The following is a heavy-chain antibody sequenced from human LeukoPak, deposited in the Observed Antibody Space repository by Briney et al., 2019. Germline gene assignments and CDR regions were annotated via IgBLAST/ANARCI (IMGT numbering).Heavy chain of an antibody. CDR1: GFTFSSYE. CDR2: ISSSGSTI. J-gene: IGHJ6*04. CDR3: ARDGGGYCSGGSCYSVSYYGMDV. Sequence: PGGSLRLSCAASGFTFSSYEMNWVRQAPGKGLEWVSYISSSGSTIYYADSVKGRFTISRDDAKNSLYLQMNSLRAEDTAVYYCARDGGGYCSGGSCYSVSYYGMDVWGKGTTVTVSS. D-gene: IGHD2-15*01. V-gene: IGHV3-48*03.